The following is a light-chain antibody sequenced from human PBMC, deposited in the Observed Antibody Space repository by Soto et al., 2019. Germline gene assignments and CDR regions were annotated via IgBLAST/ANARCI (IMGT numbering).Light chain of an antibody. CDR3: QQYNNWWT. J-gene: IGKJ1*01. CDR2: KAS. Sequence: DIQMTQSPSTLSGSVGDRVTITCRASQTISSWLAWYQQKPGKAPKLLIYKASTLKSGVPSRFSGIGSGTEFTLTISSLQSEDFAVYYCQQYNNWWTFGQGTKVDI. CDR1: QTISSW. V-gene: IGKV1-5*03.